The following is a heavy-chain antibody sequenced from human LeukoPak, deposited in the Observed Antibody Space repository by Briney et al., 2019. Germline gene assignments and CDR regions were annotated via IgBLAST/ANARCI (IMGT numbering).Heavy chain of an antibody. D-gene: IGHD2-15*01. CDR1: GFTFSSYA. J-gene: IGHJ4*02. V-gene: IGHV4-34*08. Sequence: GSLRLSCAASGFTFSSYAMNWIRQPPGKGLEWIGEINHSGSTNYNPSLKSRVTISVDTSKNQFSLKLSSVTAADTAVYYCATTRGSGLDYWGQGTLVTVSS. CDR2: INHSGST. CDR3: ATTRGSGLDY.